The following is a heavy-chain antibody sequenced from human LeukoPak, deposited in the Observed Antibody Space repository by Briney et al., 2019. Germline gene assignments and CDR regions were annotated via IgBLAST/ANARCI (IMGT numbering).Heavy chain of an antibody. V-gene: IGHV4-59*01. CDR1: GGSINTNY. J-gene: IGHJ4*02. Sequence: SETLSLTCTVSGGSINTNYWSWIRQPPGKGLEWIGYIRSSGSTNYNPSLKSRVTISMDTSKNQFSLQLSSVTAADTAVYYCARDVTSATLWGQGTLVTVSS. D-gene: IGHD3-16*01. CDR2: IRSSGST. CDR3: ARDVTSATL.